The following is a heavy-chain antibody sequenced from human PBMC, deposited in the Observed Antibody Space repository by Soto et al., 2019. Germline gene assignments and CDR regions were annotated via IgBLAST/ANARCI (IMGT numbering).Heavy chain of an antibody. CDR2: ISGAGVTT. D-gene: IGHD3-9*01. J-gene: IGHJ4*02. CDR3: AREYYGLLTGYDTDY. CDR1: GFPFSSYW. V-gene: IGHV3-74*01. Sequence: EVQLVESGGDLVQRGGSLRLSCAASGFPFSSYWMHWVRQTPGKGLDWVARISGAGVTTYYADSVTGRFTVSRDNAKNTLSLQISGLRAEDTAVYYCAREYYGLLTGYDTDYWGQGTLVSVSS.